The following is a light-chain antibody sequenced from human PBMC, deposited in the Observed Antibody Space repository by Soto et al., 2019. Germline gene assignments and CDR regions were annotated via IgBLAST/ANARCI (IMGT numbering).Light chain of an antibody. Sequence: QSVLTQPPSVSAAPGQKVTISCSGSSSNIGNNYVSWYQQLPGTAPKLLIHDNNNRPSGIPDRFSGSKSGTSATLGITGLQTGDEADYYCGTWDSSLSAVAFGGGTKLTVL. V-gene: IGLV1-51*01. J-gene: IGLJ2*01. CDR2: DNN. CDR3: GTWDSSLSAVA. CDR1: SSNIGNNY.